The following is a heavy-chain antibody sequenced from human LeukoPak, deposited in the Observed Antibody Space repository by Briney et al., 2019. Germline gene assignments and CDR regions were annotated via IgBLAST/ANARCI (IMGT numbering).Heavy chain of an antibody. CDR2: ISAYNGST. Sequence: ASVKVSCKASGYTFMSYGITWVRQAPGQGLEWMGWISAYNGSTNYAQKFQGRVTMTRDTSTSTAYMELRSLRSDDTAVYYCARDGDYYDSSGYFDYWGQGTLVTVSS. D-gene: IGHD3-22*01. CDR3: ARDGDYYDSSGYFDY. J-gene: IGHJ4*02. V-gene: IGHV1-18*01. CDR1: GYTFMSYG.